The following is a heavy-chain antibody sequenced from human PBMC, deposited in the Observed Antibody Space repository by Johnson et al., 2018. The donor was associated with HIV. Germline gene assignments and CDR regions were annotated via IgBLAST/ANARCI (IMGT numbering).Heavy chain of an antibody. CDR3: ARLSKGVLDACDI. D-gene: IGHD3-3*01. J-gene: IGHJ3*02. V-gene: IGHV3-66*01. CDR1: GLTVSSNY. CDR2: IYSGGST. Sequence: VQLVESGGGLVQPGGSLRLSCAASGLTVSSNYMTWVRQAPGKGLEWVSVIYSGGSTYYADSVKGRFTISRDNSKNTLHLQMNSLRGEDTAVYYCARLSKGVLDACDIWGQGTMVTVSS.